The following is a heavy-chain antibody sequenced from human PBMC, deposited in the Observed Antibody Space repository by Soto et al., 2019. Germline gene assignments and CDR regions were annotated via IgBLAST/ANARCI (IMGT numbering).Heavy chain of an antibody. CDR1: GYTFTSYG. V-gene: IGHV1-18*01. J-gene: IGHJ4*02. D-gene: IGHD2-2*01. CDR2: ISAYNGNT. CDR3: AREYCSSTSCYFDDY. Sequence: GASVKVSCKASGYTFTSYGISWVRQAPGQGLEWMGWISAYNGNTNYAQKLQGRVTMTTDTSASTAYMELRSLRSDDTAVYYCAREYCSSTSCYFDDYWGQGTLVTVSS.